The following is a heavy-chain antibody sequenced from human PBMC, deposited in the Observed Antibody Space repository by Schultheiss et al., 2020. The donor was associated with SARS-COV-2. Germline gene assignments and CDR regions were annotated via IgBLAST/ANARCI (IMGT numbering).Heavy chain of an antibody. D-gene: IGHD6-6*01. V-gene: IGHV3-30*07. Sequence: GGSLRLSCAASGFTFSSYAMHWVRQAPGKGLEWVAVISYDGSNKYYADSVRGRFTISRDNSKNSLYLQLNSLRAEDTAVYYCATSPMGYSISGWFDPWGRGTLVTVSS. CDR2: ISYDGSNK. CDR3: ATSPMGYSISGWFDP. J-gene: IGHJ5*02. CDR1: GFTFSSYA.